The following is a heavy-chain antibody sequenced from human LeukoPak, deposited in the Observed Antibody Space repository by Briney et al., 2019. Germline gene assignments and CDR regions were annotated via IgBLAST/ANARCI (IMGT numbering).Heavy chain of an antibody. V-gene: IGHV4-34*01. J-gene: IGHJ4*02. D-gene: IGHD1-7*01. Sequence: SETLSLTCAVYGGSFSGYYWSWIRQPPGKGLEWIGEINHSGSTYYNPSLKSRVTISVDTSKNQFSLKLSSVTAADTAVYYCARHLRNSPLDYWGQGTLVTVSS. CDR3: ARHLRNSPLDY. CDR1: GGSFSGYY. CDR2: INHSGST.